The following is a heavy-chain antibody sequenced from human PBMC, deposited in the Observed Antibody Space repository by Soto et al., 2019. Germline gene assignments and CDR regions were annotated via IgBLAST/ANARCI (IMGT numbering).Heavy chain of an antibody. CDR3: ARSYSMVRGLSYDY. Sequence: PSETLSLTCTVSGGSISSYYWSWIRQPPGKGLEWIGYIYYSGSTNYNPSLKSRVTISVDTSKNQFSLKLSSVTAADTAVYYCARSYSMVRGLSYDYWGQGTLVTVSS. D-gene: IGHD3-10*01. CDR1: GGSISSYY. CDR2: IYYSGST. J-gene: IGHJ4*02. V-gene: IGHV4-59*01.